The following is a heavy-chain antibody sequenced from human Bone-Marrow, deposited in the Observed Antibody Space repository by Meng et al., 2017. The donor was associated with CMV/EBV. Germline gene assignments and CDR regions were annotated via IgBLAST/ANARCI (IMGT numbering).Heavy chain of an antibody. CDR1: GGSVSSGSYY. Sequence: SETLSLTCTVSGGSVSSGSYYWSWIRQPPGKGLEWIGYIYYSGSTNYNPSLKSRVTISVDTSKNQFSLKLSSVTAADTAVYYCARDGRYNSEIYYWGQGTVVTVSS. V-gene: IGHV4-61*01. CDR2: IYYSGST. J-gene: IGHJ4*02. D-gene: IGHD1-1*01. CDR3: ARDGRYNSEIYY.